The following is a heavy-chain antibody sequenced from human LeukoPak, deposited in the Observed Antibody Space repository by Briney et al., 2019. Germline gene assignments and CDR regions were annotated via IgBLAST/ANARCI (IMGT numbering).Heavy chain of an antibody. CDR3: ARGKVYDFWSGYSDYFDY. CDR2: IIPIFGTA. CDR1: GGTFSSYA. Sequence: ASVKVSCKASGGTFSSYAINWVRQAPGQGLEWMGGIIPIFGTANYAQKFQGRVTITTDESMSTAYMELSSLRSEDTAVYYCARGKVYDFWSGYSDYFDYWGQGTLVTVSS. J-gene: IGHJ4*02. D-gene: IGHD3-3*01. V-gene: IGHV1-69*05.